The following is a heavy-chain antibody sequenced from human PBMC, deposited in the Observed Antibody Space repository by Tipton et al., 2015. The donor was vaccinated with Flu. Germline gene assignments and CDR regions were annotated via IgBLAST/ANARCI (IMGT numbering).Heavy chain of an antibody. CDR2: IHRSGDT. V-gene: IGHV4-38-2*02. Sequence: TLSLTCAVSGDSISNDYFWGWIRQPPGKGLEWIATIHRSGDTKYAPSLKSRVTISIDTSKNQFSLKLTSVTAADTAVYYCARDLKWSSAYYNPFGYWGQGTLVTVSS. J-gene: IGHJ1*01. CDR3: ARDLKWSSAYYNPFGY. D-gene: IGHD3-22*01. CDR1: GDSISNDYF.